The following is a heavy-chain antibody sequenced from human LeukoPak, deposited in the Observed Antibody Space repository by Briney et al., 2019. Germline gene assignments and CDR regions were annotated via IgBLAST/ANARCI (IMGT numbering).Heavy chain of an antibody. Sequence: GGSLRLSCAASGFTFSTYTMYWVRQPPGKGLEWVSIIGGSGGDIHYADSVKGRFTISRDNSKNSLYLQMNSLRAEDTAVYYGARDSYGSGSYYWSQGTLVTVSS. J-gene: IGHJ4*02. CDR2: IGGSGGDI. V-gene: IGHV3-23*01. D-gene: IGHD3-10*01. CDR3: ARDSYGSGSYY. CDR1: GFTFSTYT.